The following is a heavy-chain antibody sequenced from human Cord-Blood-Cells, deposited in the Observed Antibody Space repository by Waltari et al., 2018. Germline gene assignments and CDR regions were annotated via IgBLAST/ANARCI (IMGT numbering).Heavy chain of an antibody. CDR1: GFLVRSKS. Sequence: EVQLVASGGGLVQPGGSLRLACAPLGFLVRSKSMSWVCQAPGQGLGWVSFIYNGGSTYYADSVKGRFTISRDNSKNTLYRQMNSLRAEDTAVYYCARDPVTGDLAFDIWGQGTMVTVSS. J-gene: IGHJ3*02. V-gene: IGHV3-53*01. CDR3: ARDPVTGDLAFDI. D-gene: IGHD7-27*01. CDR2: IYNGGST.